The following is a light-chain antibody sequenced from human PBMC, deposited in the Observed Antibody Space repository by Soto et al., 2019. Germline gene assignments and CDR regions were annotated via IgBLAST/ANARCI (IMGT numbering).Light chain of an antibody. V-gene: IGKV1-39*01. CDR2: TTS. Sequence: DIQMTQSPSSLSASVGDRVTITCRASQSISGFLNWYQQKPGKAPNLLIYTTSSLQSGVPSRFSGSGSGKDFTLTISSLQPEEFATYYCQQSVTPPYTFGQGTKLGI. CDR3: QQSVTPPYT. CDR1: QSISGF. J-gene: IGKJ2*01.